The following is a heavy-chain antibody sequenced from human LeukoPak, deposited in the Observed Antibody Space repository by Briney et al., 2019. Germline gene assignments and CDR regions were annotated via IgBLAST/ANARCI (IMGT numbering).Heavy chain of an antibody. CDR2: INHSGST. V-gene: IGHV4-34*01. CDR3: ARRPATVTTTATRSHWFDP. J-gene: IGHJ5*02. CDR1: GGSFSGYY. Sequence: SETLSLTCAVYGGSFSGYYWSWIRQPPGKGLEWIGEINHSGSTNYNPSLKSRVTISVDTSKNQFSLKLSSVTAADAAVYYCARRPATVTTTATRSHWFDPWGQGTLVTVSS. D-gene: IGHD4-11*01.